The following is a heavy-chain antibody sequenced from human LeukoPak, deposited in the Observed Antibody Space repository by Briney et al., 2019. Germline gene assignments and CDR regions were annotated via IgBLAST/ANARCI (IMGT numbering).Heavy chain of an antibody. CDR3: ARAKRVGSINAFDI. J-gene: IGHJ3*02. CDR2: INWNGGST. D-gene: IGHD1-26*01. Sequence: GGSLRLSCAASGFTFDDYGMSWVRQAPGKGLEWVSGINWNGGSTGYADSVEGRFTISRDNAKNSLYLQMNSLRAEDTALYYCARAKRVGSINAFDIWGQGTMVTVSS. V-gene: IGHV3-20*04. CDR1: GFTFDDYG.